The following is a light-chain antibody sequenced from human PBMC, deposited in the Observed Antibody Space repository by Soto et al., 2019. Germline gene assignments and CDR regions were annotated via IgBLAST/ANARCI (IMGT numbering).Light chain of an antibody. CDR2: GAY. J-gene: IGKJ2*01. V-gene: IGKV3-20*01. CDR1: QSVSSSY. Sequence: EIGGTQSPGTLSLSPGERATLSCRASQSVSSSYFAWFQQKPGQAPRLLIYGAYSRVTGIPDRFTGSGYGTDCTLTFSRREHEDFSVYYCQQYVKSPYTFGHGTKLAIK. CDR3: QQYVKSPYT.